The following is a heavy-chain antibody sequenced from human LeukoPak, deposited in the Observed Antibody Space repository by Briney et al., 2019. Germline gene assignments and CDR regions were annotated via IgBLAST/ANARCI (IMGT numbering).Heavy chain of an antibody. CDR3: ARALRLGELSLSAGDQGY. D-gene: IGHD3-16*02. Sequence: GASVKVSCKASGYTFTNYHMNWVRQAPGQGLEWMGIINPSGGSTTNAQKFQGRVIMTRDMSTSTVYMELSSLRSEDTAVYYCARALRLGELSLSAGDQGYWGQGTLVTVSS. V-gene: IGHV1-46*01. CDR1: GYTFTNYH. CDR2: INPSGGST. J-gene: IGHJ4*02.